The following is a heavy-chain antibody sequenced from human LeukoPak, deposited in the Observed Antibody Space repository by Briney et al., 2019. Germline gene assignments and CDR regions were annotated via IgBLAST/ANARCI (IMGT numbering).Heavy chain of an antibody. CDR2: ISNSYNT. V-gene: IGHV3-23*01. J-gene: IGHJ2*01. D-gene: IGHD6-13*01. Sequence: PGGSLRLPCAASGFTFNNYAMSWVRQAPGKGLECVSTISNSYNTYYADSVKGRFTISRDNSKNMLYLQMDSLRADDTAIYYCAKRAGQQLTYWYIDLWGRGTLVSVSS. CDR1: GFTFNNYA. CDR3: AKRAGQQLTYWYIDL.